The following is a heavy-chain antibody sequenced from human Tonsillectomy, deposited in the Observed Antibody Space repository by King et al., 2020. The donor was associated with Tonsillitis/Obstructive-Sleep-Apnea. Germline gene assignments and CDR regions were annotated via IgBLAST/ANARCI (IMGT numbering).Heavy chain of an antibody. V-gene: IGHV3-30*18. J-gene: IGHJ6*02. CDR1: GFTFSNYG. Sequence: VQLVESGGGVVKPGRSLRLSCAASGFTFSNYGVDWVRQVPGKGLEWVAVISYDGSNKNYADSVMGLFTISKDNSKNTVFLQMQSLRGEDTAVYYCAKSSGGYYFYYYVMDVWGQGTTVTVSS. CDR2: ISYDGSNK. D-gene: IGHD1-26*01. CDR3: AKSSGGYYFYYYVMDV.